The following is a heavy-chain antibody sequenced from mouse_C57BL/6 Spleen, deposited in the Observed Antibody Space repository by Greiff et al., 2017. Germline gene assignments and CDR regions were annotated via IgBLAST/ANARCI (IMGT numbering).Heavy chain of an antibody. J-gene: IGHJ2*01. Sequence: QVQLKQPGAELVKPGASVKLSCKASGYTFTSYWMHWVKQRPGRGLEWIGRIDPNSGGTKYNEKFKSKATLTVDKPSSTAYMQLSSLTSEDSAVYYCALPVTTVVATGFDYWGQGTTLTVSS. CDR2: IDPNSGGT. D-gene: IGHD1-1*01. V-gene: IGHV1-72*01. CDR3: ALPVTTVVATGFDY. CDR1: GYTFTSYW.